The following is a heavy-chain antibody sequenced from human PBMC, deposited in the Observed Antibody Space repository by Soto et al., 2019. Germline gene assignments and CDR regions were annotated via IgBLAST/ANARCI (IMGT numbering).Heavy chain of an antibody. CDR1: GGTFSSYA. CDR2: IIPIFGTA. D-gene: IGHD2-2*01. Sequence: SLKVSCKASGGTFSSYAISWVRQAPGQGLEWMGGIIPIFGTANYAQKFQGRVTITADESTSTAYMELSSLRSEDTAVYYCARGLSTDIVVVPAFYYYYYGMDVWGKGTTVTVSS. J-gene: IGHJ6*04. CDR3: ARGLSTDIVVVPAFYYYYYGMDV. V-gene: IGHV1-69*13.